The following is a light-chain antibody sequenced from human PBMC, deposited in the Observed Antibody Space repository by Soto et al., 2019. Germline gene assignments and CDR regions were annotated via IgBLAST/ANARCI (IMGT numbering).Light chain of an antibody. CDR1: QGISSY. CDR2: GAS. V-gene: IGKV3-15*01. CDR3: QQYNNWPPIT. J-gene: IGKJ5*01. Sequence: TQSPSSLSASIGDRVTITCRASQGISSYLAWYQQKPGQAPRLHIYGASTRATGIPARFSGSGSGTEFTLTISSLQSEDFAVYYGQQYNNWPPITFGQGTRLEIK.